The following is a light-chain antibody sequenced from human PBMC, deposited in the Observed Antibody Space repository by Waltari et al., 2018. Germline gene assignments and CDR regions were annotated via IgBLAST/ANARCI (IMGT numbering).Light chain of an antibody. J-gene: IGKJ1*01. CDR1: QSVSSSY. CDR2: AGS. CDR3: QQFDRSPSWT. Sequence: EIVLTQSPGTLSLSPGERATLSCRTSQSVSSSYLAWYQHQPGQAPRLLIYAGSNRATGIPDRFSCSGSGTDFTFTISGLEPEDFAVYYCQQFDRSPSWTFGQGTKVEIK. V-gene: IGKV3-20*01.